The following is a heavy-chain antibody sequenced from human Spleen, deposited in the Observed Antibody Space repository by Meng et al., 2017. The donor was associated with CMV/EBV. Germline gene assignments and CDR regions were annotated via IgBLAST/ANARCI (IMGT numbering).Heavy chain of an antibody. V-gene: IGHV1-69*05. D-gene: IGHD4-17*01. CDR2: IIPIFGTA. CDR3: ASSSDGDYYYYGMDV. J-gene: IGHJ6*02. CDR1: GYTFTSYA. Sequence: SVKVSCKASGYTFTSYAISWVRQAPGQGLEWMGGIIPIFGTANYAQKFQGRVTITTDESTSTAYMELSSLRSEDTAVYYCASSSDGDYYYYGMDVWGQGTTVTVSS.